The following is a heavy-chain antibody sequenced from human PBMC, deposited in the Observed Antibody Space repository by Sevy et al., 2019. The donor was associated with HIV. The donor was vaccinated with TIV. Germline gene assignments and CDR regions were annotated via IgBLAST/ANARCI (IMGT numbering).Heavy chain of an antibody. CDR3: AREGCTRPHDY. J-gene: IGHJ4*02. D-gene: IGHD2-8*01. Sequence: GGSLRLSCAASGFAFYDYSMSWIRQAPGKGLEWVATFSFGCGKINYADSVKGRFTISRDNSKNSLYLQMDNLRVEDTALYYCAREGCTRPHDYWGQGTRVTVSS. CDR1: GFAFYDYS. CDR2: FSFGCGKI. V-gene: IGHV3-23*01.